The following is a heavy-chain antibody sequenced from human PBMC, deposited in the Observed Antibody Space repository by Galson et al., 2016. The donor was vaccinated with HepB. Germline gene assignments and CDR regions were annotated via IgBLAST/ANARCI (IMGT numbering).Heavy chain of an antibody. CDR2: ISHSGYT. Sequence: ETLSLTCFVSGGSSNFNPYYWSWIRQPPGKGLEWIGEISHSGYTNYNPSLGRRVTISVDTDKNQFSLRLTSVTAADTGVYFCARGRSPSWLRIMDVWGRGTTVAVTS. V-gene: IGHV4-34*01. J-gene: IGHJ6*02. CDR1: GGSSNFNPYY. CDR3: ARGRSPSWLRIMDV. D-gene: IGHD5-12*01.